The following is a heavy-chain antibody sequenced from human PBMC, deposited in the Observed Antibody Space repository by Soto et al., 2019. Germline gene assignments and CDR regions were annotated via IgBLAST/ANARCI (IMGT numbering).Heavy chain of an antibody. V-gene: IGHV3-30*18. J-gene: IGHJ4*02. CDR1: GFTFSSYG. Sequence: QPGGSLRLSCAASGFTFSSYGMHWVRQAPGKGLEWVAVISYDGSNKYYADSVKGRFTISRDNSKNTLYLQVNSLRAEDTAVYYCAKDLYSGSSHPDYWGQGTLVTVS. CDR2: ISYDGSNK. CDR3: AKDLYSGSSHPDY. D-gene: IGHD1-26*01.